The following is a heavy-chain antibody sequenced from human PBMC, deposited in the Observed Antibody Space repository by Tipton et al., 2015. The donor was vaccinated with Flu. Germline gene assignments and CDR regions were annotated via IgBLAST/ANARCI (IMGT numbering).Heavy chain of an antibody. CDR1: GGPLSSFY. V-gene: IGHV4-4*07. CDR3: AREWGDAFDI. CDR2: IYSSGSA. D-gene: IGHD3-16*01. Sequence: TLSLTCTVSGGPLSSFYWNWIRQPAGKGLEWVGRIYSSGSASYNPSFKSRVTISVDTSKNQFSLKLSSVTAADTAVYYCAREWGDAFDIWGQGTMVTVSS. J-gene: IGHJ3*02.